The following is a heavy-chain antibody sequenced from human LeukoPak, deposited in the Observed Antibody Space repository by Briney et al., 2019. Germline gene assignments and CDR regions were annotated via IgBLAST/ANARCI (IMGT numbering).Heavy chain of an antibody. D-gene: IGHD3-10*01. CDR1: GFIFNTYW. Sequence: GGSLRLSCVASGFIFNTYWMTWVRQAPGKGLEWVANIKADGSEKKYVDSVKGRFTLSRDNAKNSVYLQMNSLRVEDTAVYYCATSVPGFGESLNYWGQGTLVTVSS. CDR3: ATSVPGFGESLNY. CDR2: IKADGSEK. V-gene: IGHV3-7*01. J-gene: IGHJ4*02.